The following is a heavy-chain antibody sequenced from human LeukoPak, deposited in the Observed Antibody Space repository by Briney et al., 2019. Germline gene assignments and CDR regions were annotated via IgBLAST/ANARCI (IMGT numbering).Heavy chain of an antibody. J-gene: IGHJ4*02. CDR3: ARWGEGDYGDYVDY. CDR1: GGSFSGYY. CDR2: INHSGST. D-gene: IGHD4-17*01. Sequence: SETPSLTCAVYGGSFSGYYWSWIRQPPGKGLEWIGEINHSGSTNYNPSLKSRVTISVDTSKNQFSLKLSSVTAADTAVYYCARWGEGDYGDYVDYWGQGTLVTVSS. V-gene: IGHV4-34*01.